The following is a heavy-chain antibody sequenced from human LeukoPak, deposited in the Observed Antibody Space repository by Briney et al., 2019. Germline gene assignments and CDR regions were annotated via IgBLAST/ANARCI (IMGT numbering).Heavy chain of an antibody. CDR3: ARDTTIVVVPAAIGDFDY. D-gene: IGHD2-2*02. V-gene: IGHV3-74*01. J-gene: IGHJ4*02. CDR2: INSDGSST. Sequence: PGGSLRLSCAACGFTFSSYWMHWVRQAPGKGLVWVSRINSDGSSTSYADSVKGRFTISRDNAKNTLYLQMNSLRAEDTAVYYCARDTTIVVVPAAIGDFDYWGQGTLVTVS. CDR1: GFTFSSYW.